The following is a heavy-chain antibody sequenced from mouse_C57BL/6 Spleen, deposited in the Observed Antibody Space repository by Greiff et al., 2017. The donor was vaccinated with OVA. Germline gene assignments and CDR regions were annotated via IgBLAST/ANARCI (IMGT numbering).Heavy chain of an antibody. CDR2: INPSSGYT. CDR1: GYTFTSYT. D-gene: IGHD1-1*01. V-gene: IGHV1-4*01. CDR3: ARGGDYYGRVDY. J-gene: IGHJ2*01. Sequence: VQGVESGAELARPGASVKMSCKASGYTFTSYTMHWVKQRPGQGLEWIGYINPSSGYTKYNQKFKDKATLTADKSSSTAYMQLSSLTSEDSAVYYCARGGDYYGRVDYWGQGTTLTVSS.